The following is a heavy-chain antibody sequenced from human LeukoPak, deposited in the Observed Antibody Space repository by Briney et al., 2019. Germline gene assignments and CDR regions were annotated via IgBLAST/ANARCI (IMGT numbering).Heavy chain of an antibody. CDR3: ARGVGGSWFDPGDY. CDR1: GVTFTSYA. Sequence: GGSLRLSCVGSGVTFTSYAMTWVRQAPGKGLKWVSAISGSGGSTSYADSVKGRFTISRDTSKNTLYLQMNSLRAEDTAIYYCARGVGGSWFDPGDYWGQGTLVTVSS. V-gene: IGHV3-23*01. J-gene: IGHJ4*02. CDR2: ISGSGGST. D-gene: IGHD6-13*01.